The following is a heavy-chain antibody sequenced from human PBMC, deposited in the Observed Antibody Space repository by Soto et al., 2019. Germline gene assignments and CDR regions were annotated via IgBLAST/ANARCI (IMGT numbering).Heavy chain of an antibody. V-gene: IGHV1-18*01. CDR2: ISAYNGNT. Sequence: ASVKVSCKASGYTFTSYGISWVRQAPGQGLEWMGWISAYNGNTNYAQKLQGRVTMTTDTSTSTAYMELRSLRSDDTAVYYCARDEGITGTTVYYYMDVWGKGTTVTVSS. D-gene: IGHD1-7*01. CDR3: ARDEGITGTTVYYYMDV. CDR1: GYTFTSYG. J-gene: IGHJ6*03.